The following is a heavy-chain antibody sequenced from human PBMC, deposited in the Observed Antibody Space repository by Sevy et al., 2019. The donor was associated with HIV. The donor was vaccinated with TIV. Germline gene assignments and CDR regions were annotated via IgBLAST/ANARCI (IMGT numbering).Heavy chain of an antibody. J-gene: IGHJ4*02. CDR3: ASLLAAADAFDY. D-gene: IGHD6-13*01. CDR2: IYSGGST. CDR1: GFTVSSNY. V-gene: IGHV3-53*01. Sequence: GGSLRLSCAASGFTVSSNYMSWVRQAPGKGLEWVSVIYSGGSTYYADSVKGRFTISIDNSKNTLYLQMNSLRAEDTAVYYCASLLAAADAFDYWGQGTLVTVSS.